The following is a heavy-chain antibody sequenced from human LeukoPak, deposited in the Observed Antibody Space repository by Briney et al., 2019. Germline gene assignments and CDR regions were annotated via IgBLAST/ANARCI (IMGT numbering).Heavy chain of an antibody. CDR2: ISGSGGST. Sequence: GGSLRLSCAASGFTFSSYAISRVRQAPGKGLDWVSAISGSGGSTYYADSVKGRFTISRDNSKNTLYLQMNSLRAEDTAVYYCAKDRPWGAAAGEFDYWGQGTLVTVSS. V-gene: IGHV3-23*01. CDR1: GFTFSSYA. D-gene: IGHD6-13*01. CDR3: AKDRPWGAAAGEFDY. J-gene: IGHJ4*02.